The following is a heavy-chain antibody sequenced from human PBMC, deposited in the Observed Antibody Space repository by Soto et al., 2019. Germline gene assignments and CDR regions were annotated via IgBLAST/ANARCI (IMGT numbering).Heavy chain of an antibody. Sequence: GGSLRLSCAASGFTFTNYWMSWVRQAPGKGLEWVANIKEDGSEKNYVDSVKGQFTISRDNAKNSLYLQMKSLRAEDTAVYYCARERYYYGSGDYGGQGTLVTVSS. CDR3: ARERYYYGSGDY. CDR1: GFTFTNYW. D-gene: IGHD3-10*01. CDR2: IKEDGSEK. V-gene: IGHV3-7*01. J-gene: IGHJ4*02.